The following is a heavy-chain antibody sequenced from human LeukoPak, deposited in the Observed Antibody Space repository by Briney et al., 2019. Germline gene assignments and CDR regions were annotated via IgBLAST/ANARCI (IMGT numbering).Heavy chain of an antibody. V-gene: IGHV3-21*01. CDR2: ISSSSSYI. CDR1: GGSFSGYY. CDR3: ARDRPLSPYYFDY. Sequence: PSETLSLTXAVYGGSFSGYYWSWIRQPPGKGLEWVSSISSSSSYIYYADSVKGRFTISRDNAKNSLYLQMNSLRAEDTAVYYCARDRPLSPYYFDYWGQGTLVTVSS. D-gene: IGHD3-16*01. J-gene: IGHJ4*02.